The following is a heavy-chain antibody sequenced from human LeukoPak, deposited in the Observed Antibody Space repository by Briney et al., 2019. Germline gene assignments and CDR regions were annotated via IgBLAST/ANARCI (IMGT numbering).Heavy chain of an antibody. CDR1: GFTFSSYA. CDR3: ARVKEASAFDI. Sequence: PGGSLRLSCAASGFTFSSYAMSWVRQAPGKGLEWVSAISGSGGSTYYADSVKGRFTISRDNSKNSLYLQMNSLRAEDTGLYYCARVKEASAFDIWGQGTRVTVSS. V-gene: IGHV3-23*01. J-gene: IGHJ3*02. D-gene: IGHD5-12*01. CDR2: ISGSGGST.